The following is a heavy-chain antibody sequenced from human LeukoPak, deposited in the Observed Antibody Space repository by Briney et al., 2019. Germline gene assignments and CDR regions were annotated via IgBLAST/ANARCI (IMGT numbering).Heavy chain of an antibody. CDR1: GGSISSGSYY. CDR2: IHTSGST. CDR3: ARESDSSGYYSY. Sequence: SETLSLTCTVSGGSISSGSYYWSWIRQPAGKGLEWIGRIHTSGSTNYNPSLKSRVTISVDTSKNQFSLKLSSVTAADTAVYHCARESDSSGYYSYWGQGTLVTVSS. J-gene: IGHJ4*02. V-gene: IGHV4-61*02. D-gene: IGHD3-22*01.